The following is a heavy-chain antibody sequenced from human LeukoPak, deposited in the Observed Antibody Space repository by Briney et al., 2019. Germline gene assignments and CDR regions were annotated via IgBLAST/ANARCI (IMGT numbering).Heavy chain of an antibody. Sequence: GGSLRLSCAASGFTFSSSAMSWVRQAPGKGLERVSAISNNGGYTYYADSVQGRFTISRDSSKSTLCLQMNSLRAEDTAVYYCAKQLGYCSDGSCYFPYWGQGTLVTVSS. D-gene: IGHD2-15*01. CDR1: GFTFSSSA. J-gene: IGHJ4*02. CDR2: ISNNGGYT. V-gene: IGHV3-23*01. CDR3: AKQLGYCSDGSCYFPY.